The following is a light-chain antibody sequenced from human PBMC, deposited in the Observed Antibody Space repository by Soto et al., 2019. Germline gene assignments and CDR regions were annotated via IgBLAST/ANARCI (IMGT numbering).Light chain of an antibody. Sequence: QSALTQPPSVSGSPGQSVTIFCTGTSTDFVSYNRVSWYQQPPGTAPKLIIYEPSNRPSGVPDRFSGSKSGNTASLTIPGLQAADEADYYCSLDTSENTYVFGTGTKLTVL. V-gene: IGLV2-18*01. J-gene: IGLJ1*01. CDR1: STDFVSYNR. CDR2: EPS. CDR3: SLDTSENTYV.